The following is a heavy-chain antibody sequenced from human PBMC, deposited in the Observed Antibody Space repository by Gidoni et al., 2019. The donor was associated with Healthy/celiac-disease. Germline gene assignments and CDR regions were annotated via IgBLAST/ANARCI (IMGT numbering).Heavy chain of an antibody. CDR3: ARGREVVPAVNPSSAHDY. Sequence: QVQLQQWGAGLLKPSETLSLTCAVYGGSFSGYYWSWIRQPPGKGLEWIGEINHSGSTNYNPSLKSRVTISVDTSKNQFSLKLSSVTAADTAVYYCARGREVVPAVNPSSAHDYWGQGTLVTVSS. CDR1: GGSFSGYY. J-gene: IGHJ4*02. CDR2: INHSGST. D-gene: IGHD2-2*01. V-gene: IGHV4-34*01.